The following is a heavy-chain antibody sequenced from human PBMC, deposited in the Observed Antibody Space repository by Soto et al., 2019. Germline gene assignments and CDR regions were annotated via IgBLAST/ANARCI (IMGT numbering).Heavy chain of an antibody. J-gene: IGHJ4*02. CDR1: GFTFSSYA. D-gene: IGHD6-19*01. CDR2: ISGSGGST. V-gene: IGHV3-23*01. CDR3: AKDGSRSGWYFYFDY. Sequence: GGSLILSCAASGFTFSSYAMSWVRQAPGKGLEWVSAISGSGGSTYYADSVKGRFTISRDNSKNTLYLQMNSLRAEDTAVYYCAKDGSRSGWYFYFDYWGQGTLVTVSS.